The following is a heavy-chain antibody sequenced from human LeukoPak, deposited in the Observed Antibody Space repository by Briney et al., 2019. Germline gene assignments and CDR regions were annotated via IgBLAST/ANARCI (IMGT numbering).Heavy chain of an antibody. CDR1: GYTFTTHG. Sequence: ASVKVSCKASGYTFTTHGISWVRQAPGQGLEWMGWISVYSGNTKYAQKLQGRVTMTTDTSTSTAYMELRSLRSGDTAAYYWARVGGYYDSSGPWVYYMDVWGKGTTVTVSS. V-gene: IGHV1-18*01. D-gene: IGHD3-22*01. CDR3: ARVGGYYDSSGPWVYYMDV. CDR2: ISVYSGNT. J-gene: IGHJ6*03.